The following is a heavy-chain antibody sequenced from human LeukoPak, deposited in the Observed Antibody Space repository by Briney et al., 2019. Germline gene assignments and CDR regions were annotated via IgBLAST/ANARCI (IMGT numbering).Heavy chain of an antibody. Sequence: GGSLRLSCAASGFTFSSYPLHWVRQAPGKGLEWVAVISYDGSNKYYADSVKGRFTISRDNSKNTLYLQMNSLRAEDTAVYYCARDLSYGDYVPTYYYYYGMDVWGQGTTVTVSS. J-gene: IGHJ6*02. D-gene: IGHD4-17*01. CDR3: ARDLSYGDYVPTYYYYYGMDV. CDR1: GFTFSSYP. CDR2: ISYDGSNK. V-gene: IGHV3-30-3*01.